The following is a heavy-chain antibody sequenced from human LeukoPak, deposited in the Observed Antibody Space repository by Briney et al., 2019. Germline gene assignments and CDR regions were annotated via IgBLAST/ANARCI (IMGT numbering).Heavy chain of an antibody. Sequence: SETLSLTCAVSGYSISSGYYWSWIRQPPGKGLEWIGEINHSGSTNYNPSLKSRVTISVDTSKNQFSLKLSSVTAADTAVYFCARGAGGAVAGSYFDYWGQGTLVTVSS. D-gene: IGHD6-19*01. V-gene: IGHV4-34*01. CDR3: ARGAGGAVAGSYFDY. CDR1: GYSISSGYY. CDR2: INHSGST. J-gene: IGHJ4*02.